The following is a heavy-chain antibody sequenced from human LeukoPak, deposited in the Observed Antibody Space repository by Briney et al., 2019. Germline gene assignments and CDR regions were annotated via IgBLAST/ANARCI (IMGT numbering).Heavy chain of an antibody. V-gene: IGHV3-30*02. D-gene: IGHD6-6*01. J-gene: IGHJ4*02. CDR2: IRYDGSNK. CDR3: AKVSSSERYYFDY. Sequence: GGSLRLSCTASGFILNNYGIHWVRQAPGKGLEWVAFIRYDGSNKYYADSVKGRFTISRDNSKNTLYLQMDSLRAEDTAVYYCAKVSSSERYYFDYWGQGTLVTVSS. CDR1: GFILNNYG.